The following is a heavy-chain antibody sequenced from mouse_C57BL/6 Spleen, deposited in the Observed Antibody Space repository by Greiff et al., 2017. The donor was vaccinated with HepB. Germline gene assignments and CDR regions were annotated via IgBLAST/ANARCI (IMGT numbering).Heavy chain of an antibody. V-gene: IGHV1-72*01. Sequence: VQLQESGAELVKPGASVKLSCKASGYTFTSYWMHWVKQRPGRGLEWIGRIDPNSGGTKYNEKFKSKATLTVDKPSSTAYMQLSSLTSEDSAVYYCAGFITTAPGYWYFDVWGTGTTVTVSS. CDR2: IDPNSGGT. D-gene: IGHD1-1*01. CDR1: GYTFTSYW. J-gene: IGHJ1*03. CDR3: AGFITTAPGYWYFDV.